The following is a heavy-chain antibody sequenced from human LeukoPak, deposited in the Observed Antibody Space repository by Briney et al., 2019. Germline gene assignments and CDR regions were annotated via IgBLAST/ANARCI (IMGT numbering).Heavy chain of an antibody. CDR2: IYYSGST. Sequence: KSSETLSLTCTVSGGSISSGGYYWSWIRQHPGKGLEWIGYIYYSGSTYYNPSLKSRVTISVDTSKSQFSLKLSSVTAADTAVYYCARGQLRAGDYVWGSYRYYFDYWGQGTLVTVSS. CDR1: GGSISSGGYY. CDR3: ARGQLRAGDYVWGSYRYYFDY. D-gene: IGHD3-16*02. V-gene: IGHV4-31*03. J-gene: IGHJ4*02.